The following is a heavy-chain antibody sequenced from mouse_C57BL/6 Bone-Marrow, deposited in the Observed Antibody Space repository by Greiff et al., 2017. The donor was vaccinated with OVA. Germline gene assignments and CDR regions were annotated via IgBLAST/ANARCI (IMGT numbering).Heavy chain of an antibody. CDR1: GYTFTSYW. CDR3: ARASITTVVAHWYFDV. Sequence: QVQLQQSGAELVKPGASVKLSCKASGYTFTSYWMHWVKQRPGRGLEWIGRIDPTSGGTKYNEKFKSKATLTVDKPSSTAYMQLSSLTSEDSAVYYCARASITTVVAHWYFDVWGTGTTVTVSS. J-gene: IGHJ1*03. D-gene: IGHD1-1*01. V-gene: IGHV1-72*01. CDR2: IDPTSGGT.